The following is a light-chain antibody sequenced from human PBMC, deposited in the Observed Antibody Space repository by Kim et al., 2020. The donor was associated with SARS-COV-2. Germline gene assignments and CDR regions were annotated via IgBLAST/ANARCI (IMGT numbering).Light chain of an antibody. CDR3: LLSYSGLIF. Sequence: PGGTVTLTCASSTGAVTSGHYPSWFQHKPCQAPRTLIYDSTHKHSWTPARFSGSLLGGNAALTLSGAQPEDEADYYCLLSYSGLIFFGGGTQLTVL. CDR2: DST. V-gene: IGLV7-46*01. CDR1: TGAVTSGHY. J-gene: IGLJ2*01.